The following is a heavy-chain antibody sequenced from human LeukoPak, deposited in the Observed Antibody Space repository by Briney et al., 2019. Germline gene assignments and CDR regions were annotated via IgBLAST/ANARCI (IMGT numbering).Heavy chain of an antibody. CDR3: VKSTSGYSRDGFDI. D-gene: IGHD3-22*01. J-gene: IGHJ3*02. CDR1: GFXFSSYA. V-gene: IGHV3-23*01. CDR2: IGGSGVST. Sequence: GGSLRLSCAASGFXFSSYAISWVRQAPGKGLEWVSAIGGSGVSTYYAASVKGRFTISRDNSKNTLYLQMNSLRAEDAAVYYCVKSTSGYSRDGFDIWGQGTLVTVSS.